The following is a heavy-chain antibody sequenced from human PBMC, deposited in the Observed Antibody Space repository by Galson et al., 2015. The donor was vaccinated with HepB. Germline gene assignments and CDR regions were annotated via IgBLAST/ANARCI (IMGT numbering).Heavy chain of an antibody. CDR1: GFTFSGSA. J-gene: IGHJ5*02. CDR2: IRSKAHTYAT. CDR3: SSSRSGDYYSVWFDP. Sequence: SLRLSCAASGFTFSGSAMHWVRQASGKGLEWVGRIRSKAHTYATAYAASVKGRFTISRDDSKNTAYLRMNSLETEDTAVYFCSSSRSGDYYSVWFDPWGQGTLVTVSS. V-gene: IGHV3-73*01. D-gene: IGHD4-17*01.